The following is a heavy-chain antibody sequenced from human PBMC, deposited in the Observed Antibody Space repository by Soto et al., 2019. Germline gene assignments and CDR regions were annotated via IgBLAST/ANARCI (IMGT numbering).Heavy chain of an antibody. CDR3: AKELGRYSGSYYNY. V-gene: IGHV3-23*01. CDR2: ISGSGGST. D-gene: IGHD1-26*01. Sequence: EVQLLESGGGLVQPGGSLRLSCAASGFTFSSYAMSWVRQAPGKGLEWVSAISGSGGSTYYADSLKGRFTISRDHSKNTLYLQMNSLRAEDTAVYYCAKELGRYSGSYYNYWGQGTLVTVSS. CDR1: GFTFSSYA. J-gene: IGHJ4*02.